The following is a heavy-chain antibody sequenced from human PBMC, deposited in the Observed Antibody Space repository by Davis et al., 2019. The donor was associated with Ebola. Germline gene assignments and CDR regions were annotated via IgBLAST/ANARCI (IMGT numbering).Heavy chain of an antibody. J-gene: IGHJ6*02. CDR3: ARDFYCSGGSCYPYYYYGMDV. D-gene: IGHD2-15*01. V-gene: IGHV1-58*01. Sequence: SVKVSCKASGFTFTSSAVQWVRQARGQRLEWIGWIVVGSGNTNYAQKFQGRVTITADESTSTAYMELSSLRSEDTAVYYCARDFYCSGGSCYPYYYYGMDVWGQGSTVTVSS. CDR2: IVVGSGNT. CDR1: GFTFTSSA.